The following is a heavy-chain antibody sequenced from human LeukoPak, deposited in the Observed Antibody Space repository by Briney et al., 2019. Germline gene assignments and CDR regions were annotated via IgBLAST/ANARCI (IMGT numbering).Heavy chain of an antibody. Sequence: MASETLSLTCTVSGGSISNYYWSWIRQPPGKGLEWIGYIYYSGSTNYNPSLKSRVTISVDTSKNQFSLKLISVTAADTAVYYCARPGRRFYNMDVWGQGTTVTVSS. D-gene: IGHD1-1*01. CDR3: ARPGRRFYNMDV. CDR2: IYYSGST. V-gene: IGHV4-59*12. J-gene: IGHJ6*02. CDR1: GGSISNYY.